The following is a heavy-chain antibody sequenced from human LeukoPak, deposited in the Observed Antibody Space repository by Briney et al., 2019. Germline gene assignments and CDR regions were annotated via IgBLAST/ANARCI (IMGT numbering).Heavy chain of an antibody. CDR3: ARGTRDTPDDAFDI. J-gene: IGHJ3*02. CDR2: ISAYNGNT. CDR1: GYTFTSYG. D-gene: IGHD5-18*01. Sequence: ASMKVSCKASGYTFTSYGISWVRQAPGQGLEWMGWISAYNGNTNYAQKLQGRVTMTTDTSTSTAYMELRSLRSDDTAVYYCARGTRDTPDDAFDIWGQGTMVTVSS. V-gene: IGHV1-18*01.